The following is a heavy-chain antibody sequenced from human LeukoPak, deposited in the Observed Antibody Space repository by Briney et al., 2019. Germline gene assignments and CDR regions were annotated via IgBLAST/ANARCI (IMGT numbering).Heavy chain of an antibody. Sequence: GESLKISCKGSGYGFTTYWIGWVRLMSGEGLEWMGIIYPGDSETRYSPSFQGQVTMSVDKSISTAYLQWSSLKPSDTAMYYCARLSGRDFDFWGQGTLVTVSS. V-gene: IGHV5-51*01. D-gene: IGHD1-26*01. CDR2: IYPGDSET. CDR1: GYGFTTYW. J-gene: IGHJ4*02. CDR3: ARLSGRDFDF.